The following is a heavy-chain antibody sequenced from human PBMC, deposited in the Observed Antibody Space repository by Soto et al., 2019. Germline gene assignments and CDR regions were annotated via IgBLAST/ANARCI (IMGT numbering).Heavy chain of an antibody. CDR3: ARLPTGSSYYFDY. J-gene: IGHJ4*02. V-gene: IGHV1-2*04. CDR1: GYTFTGDY. CDR2: INPNSGGT. D-gene: IGHD6-6*01. Sequence: QVQLVQSGAEVKEPGASVKVSGKASGYTFTGDYLHWVRQAPGQGLEWMGWINPNSGGTNYAQTFHGWVTMTRDTSLSTAYMELSRLRSDDTAVYYCARLPTGSSYYFDYWGQGTLVTVSS.